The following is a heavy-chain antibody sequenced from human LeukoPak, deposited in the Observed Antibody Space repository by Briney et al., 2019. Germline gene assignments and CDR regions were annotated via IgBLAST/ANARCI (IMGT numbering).Heavy chain of an antibody. CDR2: ISGDGGST. J-gene: IGHJ5*01. D-gene: IGHD3-22*01. CDR3: ARESDSSGWYDS. V-gene: IGHV3-43*02. Sequence: PGRSLRLSCAAPGFSFDGYAIHWVRQAPGKGLEWVSLISGDGGSTFYADSVKGRFTISRDNSKNSLYLQMSSLRSEDTALYYCARESDSSGWYDSWGQGTLVTVSS. CDR1: GFSFDGYA.